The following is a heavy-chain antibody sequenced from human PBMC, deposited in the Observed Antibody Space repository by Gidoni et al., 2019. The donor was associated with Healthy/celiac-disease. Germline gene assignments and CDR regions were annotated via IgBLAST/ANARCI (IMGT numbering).Heavy chain of an antibody. V-gene: IGHV1-69*08. CDR1: GGTFSSYT. CDR2: IIPILGIA. CDR3: AREQLEPRPHQNWFDP. J-gene: IGHJ5*02. D-gene: IGHD1-1*01. Sequence: QVQLVQSGAEVKKPGSSVKVSCKASGGTFSSYTISWVRQAPGQGLEWMGRIIPILGIANYAQKFQGRVTITADKSTSTAYMELSSLRSEDTAVYYCAREQLEPRPHQNWFDPWGQGTLVTVSS.